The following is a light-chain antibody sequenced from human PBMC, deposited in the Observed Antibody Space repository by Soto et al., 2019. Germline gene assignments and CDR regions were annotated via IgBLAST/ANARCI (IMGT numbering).Light chain of an antibody. V-gene: IGKV3-15*01. Sequence: EIVLTQSPGTLSLSPGERAILSCRASQSVSSNYLAWYRQRPGQAPRLPIYDASTRATGIPARFSGSGSGTDFTLTISGLQSEDFAVYYCQQYNNWPQTFGQGTKVDIK. J-gene: IGKJ1*01. CDR1: QSVSSN. CDR2: DAS. CDR3: QQYNNWPQT.